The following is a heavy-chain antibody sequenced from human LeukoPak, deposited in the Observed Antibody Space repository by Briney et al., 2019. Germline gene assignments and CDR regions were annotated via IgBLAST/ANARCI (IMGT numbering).Heavy chain of an antibody. CDR1: GFTFSSYE. Sequence: SGGSLRLSCAASGFTFSSYEMNWVRQAPGKGLEWVSYISSSGSTIYYADSVKGRFTISRDNAKNTLYLQMNSLRAEDTAVYYCAGSYYDSSGYSDYWGQGTLVTVSS. CDR2: ISSSGSTI. D-gene: IGHD3-22*01. V-gene: IGHV3-48*03. J-gene: IGHJ4*02. CDR3: AGSYYDSSGYSDY.